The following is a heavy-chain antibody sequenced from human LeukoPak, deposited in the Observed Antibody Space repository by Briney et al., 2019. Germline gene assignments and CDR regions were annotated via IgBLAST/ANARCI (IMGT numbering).Heavy chain of an antibody. V-gene: IGHV3-49*03. Sequence: GGSLRLSCTASGFTFGDYALSWFRQAPGKGLEWVGFIRSNAYGGTTEYAASVKGRFTISRDDSRSIAYLEMNSLKSEDTAMYYCARDSYGGSYYFYFDCWGQGTLVTVSS. CDR2: IRSNAYGGTT. D-gene: IGHD1-26*01. CDR1: GFTFGDYA. CDR3: ARDSYGGSYYFYFDC. J-gene: IGHJ4*02.